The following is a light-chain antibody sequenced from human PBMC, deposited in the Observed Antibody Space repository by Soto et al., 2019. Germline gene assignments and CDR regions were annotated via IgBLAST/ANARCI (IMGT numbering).Light chain of an antibody. CDR1: QSISTY. V-gene: IGKV1-17*01. J-gene: IGKJ1*01. Sequence: DIQMTQSPSSLSASVGDRVAITCRASQSISTYLIWYQQKPGKAPKRLIYAVSSLQSEVPSRFSGSGSGTEFTLTISSLQPEDVATYYCLQHHSYPQTFGQGTKV. CDR2: AVS. CDR3: LQHHSYPQT.